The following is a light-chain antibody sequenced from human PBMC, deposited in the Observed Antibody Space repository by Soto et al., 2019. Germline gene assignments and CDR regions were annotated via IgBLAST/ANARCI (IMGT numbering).Light chain of an antibody. CDR2: DVT. CDR3: SSYTSSSTRV. J-gene: IGLJ2*01. V-gene: IGLV2-14*03. Sequence: QSALTQPASVSGSPRRSITISCTGTSRDVGSYNFVSWYQQHPGKAPKLMIYDVTNRPSGVSNRFSGSKSGNTASLTISGLQAEDEADYYCSSYTSSSTRVFGGGTKLTVL. CDR1: SRDVGSYNF.